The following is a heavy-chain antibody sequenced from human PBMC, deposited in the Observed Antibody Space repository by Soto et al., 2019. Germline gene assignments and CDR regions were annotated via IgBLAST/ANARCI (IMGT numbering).Heavy chain of an antibody. J-gene: IGHJ6*02. CDR3: ARAVVAYHYYYYGMDV. D-gene: IGHD3-16*01. CDR1: GVTFSTYA. Sequence: GGSLRLSCATSGVTFSTYAMHWVRQAPGKGLEWVAVISYDGSNKFYADSVKGRFTISRDNSKNTLYLQMNSLRAEDTAVYYCARAVVAYHYYYYGMDVWGQGTTVTVSS. V-gene: IGHV3-30-3*01. CDR2: ISYDGSNK.